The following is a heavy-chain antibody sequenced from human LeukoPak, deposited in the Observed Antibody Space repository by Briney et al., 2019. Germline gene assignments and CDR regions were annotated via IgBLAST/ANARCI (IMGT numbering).Heavy chain of an antibody. Sequence: SETLSLTCTVSGDSISSSNCYWGWIRQPPGKGLEWIGSIYFSGGTYYNASLKSRVTISVDTSKNQFSLKLSSVTAADTAVYYCARSQQRYYYYMDVWGKGTTVTISS. V-gene: IGHV4-39*01. CDR3: ARSQQRYYYYMDV. J-gene: IGHJ6*03. D-gene: IGHD6-13*01. CDR1: GDSISSSNCY. CDR2: IYFSGGT.